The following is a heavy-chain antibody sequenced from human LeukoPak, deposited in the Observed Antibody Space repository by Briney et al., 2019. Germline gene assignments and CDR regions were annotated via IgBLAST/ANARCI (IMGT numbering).Heavy chain of an antibody. D-gene: IGHD5-18*01. V-gene: IGHV3-7*03. J-gene: IGHJ3*02. CDR3: ARVDTPMAKDAFHM. CDR2: IKRDGSEK. CDR1: GFTFSSYS. Sequence: GGSLRLSCAASGFTFSSYSMNWVRQAPGKGLEWVAGIKRDGSEKQYVDSVKGRFTISRDNAKNSLYLQMNSLRADDTAMYYCARVDTPMAKDAFHMWGQGTMVTVSS.